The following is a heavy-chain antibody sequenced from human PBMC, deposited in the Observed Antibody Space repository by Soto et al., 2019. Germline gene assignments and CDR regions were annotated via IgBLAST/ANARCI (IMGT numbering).Heavy chain of an antibody. CDR2: IGTAGDT. V-gene: IGHV3-13*01. CDR3: AKSQEIGTHFFDS. J-gene: IGHJ4*02. D-gene: IGHD6-13*01. CDR1: GFTFSGFD. Sequence: WGSLRLSCEASGFTFSGFDMHWVRQPTGKGLEWVSSIGTAGDTYYAVSVKGRFTISRDNAKNSLSLQTNSLRAGDMAVYFCAKSQEIGTHFFDSWGQGTQVTVYS.